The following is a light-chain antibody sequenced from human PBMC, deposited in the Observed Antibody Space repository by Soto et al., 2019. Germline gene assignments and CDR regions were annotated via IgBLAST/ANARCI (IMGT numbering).Light chain of an antibody. CDR3: QQSYRTLYT. Sequence: DIQMTQSPSSLSASVGDRVTITCRASQSISSYLNWYQQKPGKAPKLLIYDASSLQSGFPSRFSGSGSGTDFTLTISSLQPEDFATYYCQQSYRTLYTFGQGTKLEIK. CDR1: QSISSY. V-gene: IGKV1-39*01. CDR2: DAS. J-gene: IGKJ2*01.